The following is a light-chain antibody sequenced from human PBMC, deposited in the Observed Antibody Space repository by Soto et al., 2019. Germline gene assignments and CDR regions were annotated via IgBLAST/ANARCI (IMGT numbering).Light chain of an antibody. V-gene: IGKV1-39*01. CDR2: GAS. J-gene: IGKJ2*02. CDR1: QSINYY. Sequence: DIQMTQSPSSLSAFVGDRVTITCRANQSINYYLNWYQQQPGKAPRLLIHGASSLQSGVPSRFSGSRSVTAFTLTISSLQPDDFATYYCQQCKSNLCTFGQGTKVDIK. CDR3: QQCKSNLCT.